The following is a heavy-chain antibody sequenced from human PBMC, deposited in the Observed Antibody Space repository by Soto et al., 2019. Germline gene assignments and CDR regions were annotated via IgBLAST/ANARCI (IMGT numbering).Heavy chain of an antibody. CDR2: INHSGST. J-gene: IGHJ6*03. CDR1: GGSFSGYY. D-gene: IGHD3-3*01. CDR3: ARGNRDFGVVFGYYYYYMDV. Sequence: PSETLSLTCAVYGGSFSGYYWSWIRQPPGKGLEWIGEINHSGSTNYNPSLKSRVTISVDTSKNQFSLKLSSVTAADTAVYYCARGNRDFGVVFGYYYYYMDVWGKGTTVTVSS. V-gene: IGHV4-34*01.